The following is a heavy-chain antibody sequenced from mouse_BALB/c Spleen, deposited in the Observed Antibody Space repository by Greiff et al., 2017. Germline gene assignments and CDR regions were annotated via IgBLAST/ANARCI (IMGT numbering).Heavy chain of an antibody. CDR1: GFTFSSYG. J-gene: IGHJ4*01. V-gene: IGHV5-6*01. D-gene: IGHD2-14*01. CDR2: ISSGGRYT. CDR3: ARHTPSRYGDAMDY. Sequence: EVKLVESGGDLVKPGGSLKLSCAASGFTFSSYGMSWVRQNPDQRLEWVATISSGGRYTYYPDSVKGRFTISRDTAKNTLYLQMSSLKSEDTAMYYCARHTPSRYGDAMDYWGQGTSVTVSS.